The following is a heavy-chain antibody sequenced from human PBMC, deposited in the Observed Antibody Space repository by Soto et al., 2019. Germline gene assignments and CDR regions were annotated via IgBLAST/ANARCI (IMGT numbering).Heavy chain of an antibody. D-gene: IGHD3-10*01. Sequence: QVQLVQSGAEVKKPGASVKVSCKASGYTFTDYDINWFRQATGQGLGQGLEWMGWMNPNNGNTGYAQNFQRRVTMTRSTSISTAYMELSTLRSEDTAIYYGARGYYYGSGRPTPGGMDVWGQGTTVTVSS. J-gene: IGHJ6*02. CDR3: ARGYYYGSGRPTPGGMDV. CDR2: MNPNNGNT. CDR1: GYTFTDYD. V-gene: IGHV1-8*01.